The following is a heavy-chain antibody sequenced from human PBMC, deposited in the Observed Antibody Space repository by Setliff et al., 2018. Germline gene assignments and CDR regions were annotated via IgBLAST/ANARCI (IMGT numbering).Heavy chain of an antibody. CDR3: ARAPLMVVVPPDAHRFDP. V-gene: IGHV1-46*01. Sequence: ASVKVSCKASGYTLSKYYMHWVRQAPGQGLEWMGIINPSGGLTKYSQEFQGRVTISSDTAASTAYMQLSSLRSEDTALYYCARAPLMVVVPPDAHRFDPWGQGTLVTVS. CDR1: GYTLSKYY. J-gene: IGHJ5*02. D-gene: IGHD2-2*01. CDR2: INPSGGLT.